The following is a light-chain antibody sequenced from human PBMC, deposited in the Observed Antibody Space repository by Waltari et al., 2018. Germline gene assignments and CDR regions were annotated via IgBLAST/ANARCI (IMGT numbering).Light chain of an antibody. CDR1: QSVGST. CDR3: QKYNDWPYS. Sequence: ETVMMQSPATLSLSPGERATLSCRASQSVGSTLAWYQQKPGQAPRLLIYYASSRATGIPYRFSGSGSGTEFTLTISSLDPEDVGVYYCQKYNDWPYSFGQGTKVEIK. V-gene: IGKV3D-15*01. J-gene: IGKJ2*03. CDR2: YAS.